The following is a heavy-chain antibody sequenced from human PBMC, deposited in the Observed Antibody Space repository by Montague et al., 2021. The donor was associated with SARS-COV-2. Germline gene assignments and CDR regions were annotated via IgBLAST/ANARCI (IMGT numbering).Heavy chain of an antibody. Sequence: LSLSLAASGFTFRNYWMNWARQAPGKSLEWVASIKPDGSGQNYVDSVKGRFTISRDNAKKSLYLQMNSLRVDDTAVYYCARSLFSSGSFWGQGTLVTVSS. CDR1: GFTFRNYW. V-gene: IGHV3-7*01. CDR2: IKPDGSGQ. D-gene: IGHD3-10*01. CDR3: ARSLFSSGSF. J-gene: IGHJ4*02.